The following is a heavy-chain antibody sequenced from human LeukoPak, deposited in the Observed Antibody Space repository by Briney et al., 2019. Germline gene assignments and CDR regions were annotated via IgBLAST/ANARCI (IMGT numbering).Heavy chain of an antibody. CDR2: IHSVGSAT. CDR1: GFTFSNYW. D-gene: IGHD2-2*01. J-gene: IGHJ4*02. CDR3: ARVTRYCSSTSCWTHFDY. V-gene: IGHV3-74*01. Sequence: PGGSLRLSCAASGFTFSNYWMHWVGPPPGRGRVWVSRIHSVGSATYYADSVRGRFTISRDNAKNSLYLQMNSLRDEDTAVYYCARVTRYCSSTSCWTHFDYWGQGTLVTVSS.